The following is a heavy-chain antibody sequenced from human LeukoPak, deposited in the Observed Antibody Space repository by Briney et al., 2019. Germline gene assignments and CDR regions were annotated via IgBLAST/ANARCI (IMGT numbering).Heavy chain of an antibody. CDR1: GFTFSSYA. J-gene: IGHJ4*02. Sequence: GGSLRLSCAASGFTFSSYAMNWVRQAPGKGLEWVSVISGSGVSTYYADSVKGRFTISRDISENTLYLQMNSLRAEDTAVYYCAKATYYYDSSGYATGLDYWGQGTLVTVSS. CDR2: ISGSGVST. V-gene: IGHV3-23*01. CDR3: AKATYYYDSSGYATGLDY. D-gene: IGHD3-22*01.